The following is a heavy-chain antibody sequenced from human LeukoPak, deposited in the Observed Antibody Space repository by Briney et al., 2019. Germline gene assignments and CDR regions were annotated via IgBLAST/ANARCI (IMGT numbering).Heavy chain of an antibody. J-gene: IGHJ4*02. CDR2: IYYSGST. D-gene: IGHD3-22*01. V-gene: IGHV4-39*01. Sequence: SETLSLTCTVSGGSISSSSYYWGWIRQPPGKGLEWIGSIYYSGSTYYNPSLKSRVTISVDTSKNQFSLKLSSVTAADTAVYYCESDYYDSSGYPRYYFDYWGQGTLVTVSS. CDR3: ESDYYDSSGYPRYYFDY. CDR1: GGSISSSSYY.